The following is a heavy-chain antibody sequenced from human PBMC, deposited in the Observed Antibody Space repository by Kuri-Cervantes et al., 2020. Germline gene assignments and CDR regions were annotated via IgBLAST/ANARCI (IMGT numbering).Heavy chain of an antibody. Sequence: GESLKISCAASGFTFSSYAMHWVRQAPGKGLEWVAVIWEDGSNEYYADSVKGRFTISRDNSKNTLYLQMNSLRAEDTALYYCARDYGFRRYYFDYWGQGILVTVSS. CDR1: GFTFSSYA. D-gene: IGHD3-10*01. J-gene: IGHJ4*02. V-gene: IGHV3-30*07. CDR2: IWEDGSNE. CDR3: ARDYGFRRYYFDY.